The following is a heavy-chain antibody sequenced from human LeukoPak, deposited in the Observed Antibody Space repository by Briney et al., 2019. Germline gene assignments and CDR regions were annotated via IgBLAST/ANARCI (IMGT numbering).Heavy chain of an antibody. Sequence: SETPSLTCSVSVASISSTSYYWGWIRRPPGKGLEWIGSISYSGTTFYSPSLESRVTISADTSKNQFSLKLSSVTATDTAVYYCARIGVRPVIIFGVFNYWGQGIRATVSS. CDR1: VASISSTSYY. CDR2: ISYSGTT. CDR3: ARIGVRPVIIFGVFNY. D-gene: IGHD3-10*01. J-gene: IGHJ4*02. V-gene: IGHV4-39*07.